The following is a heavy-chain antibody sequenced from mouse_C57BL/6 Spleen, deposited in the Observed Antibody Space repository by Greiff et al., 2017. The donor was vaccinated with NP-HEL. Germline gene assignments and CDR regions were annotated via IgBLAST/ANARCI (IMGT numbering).Heavy chain of an antibody. CDR1: GFTFSDYG. D-gene: IGHD2-4*01. J-gene: IGHJ2*01. CDR3: ARWDYDYAVFDY. CDR2: ISSGSSTI. V-gene: IGHV5-17*01. Sequence: EVKLMESGGGLVKPGGSLKLSCAASGFTFSDYGMHWVRQAPEKGLEWVAYISSGSSTIYYADTVKGRFTISRDNAKNTLFLQMTSLRSEDTAMYYCARWDYDYAVFDYWGQGTTLTVSS.